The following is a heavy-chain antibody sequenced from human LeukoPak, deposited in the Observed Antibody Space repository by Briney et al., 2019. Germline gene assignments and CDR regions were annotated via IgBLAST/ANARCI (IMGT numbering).Heavy chain of an antibody. V-gene: IGHV3-53*01. CDR3: ARVREGDYFDY. CDR1: GFTVSSNY. CDR2: IYSGGST. J-gene: IGHJ4*02. Sequence: GGSLRLSCAASGFTVSSNYMSWVRQAPGKGLEWVSVIYSGGSTYYADSVKGRFTISRDNSKNTLYLQMNSLRAEDTAVYYCARVREGDYFDYWGQGTLVTVSS.